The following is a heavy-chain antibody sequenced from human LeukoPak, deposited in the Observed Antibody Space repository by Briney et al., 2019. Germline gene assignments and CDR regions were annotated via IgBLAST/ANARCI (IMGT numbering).Heavy chain of an antibody. J-gene: IGHJ5*02. Sequence: PSETLSLTCAVYGGSFSGYYWSWIRQPPGKGLEWIGEINHSGSTNYNPSLKSRVTISVDTSKNLFSLKLSSVTAADTAVYYCARRSSRDDFWSGYSKYNWFDPWGQGTLVTVSS. D-gene: IGHD3-3*01. CDR2: INHSGST. CDR1: GGSFSGYY. V-gene: IGHV4-34*01. CDR3: ARRSSRDDFWSGYSKYNWFDP.